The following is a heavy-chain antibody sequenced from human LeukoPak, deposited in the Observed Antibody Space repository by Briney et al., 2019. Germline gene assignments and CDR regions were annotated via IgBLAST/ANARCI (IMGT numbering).Heavy chain of an antibody. CDR1: GFTFINYA. J-gene: IGHJ4*02. D-gene: IGHD6-19*01. CDR3: AKGPIGLAGKFDF. CDR2: ISYDGLTT. Sequence: GGSLRLSCAASGFTFINYAMNWVRQAPGKGLEWVSAISYDGLTTYYADSVRGRFTISRDNSRNTLYLQMSSLRAEDTAVYYCAKGPIGLAGKFDFWGQGTLATVPS. V-gene: IGHV3-23*01.